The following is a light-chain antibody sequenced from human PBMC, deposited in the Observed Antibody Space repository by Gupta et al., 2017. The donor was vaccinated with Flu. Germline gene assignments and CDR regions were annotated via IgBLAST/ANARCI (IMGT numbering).Light chain of an antibody. Sequence: GTRALSPGERATLTCRASLSIIRNWLAWYQQKPGQAPRLLIYGASSRATGIPDRCSGSGSGTEFTLTISSLQAEDCAVYYCQQYHNWPFTFGGGTKVEIK. J-gene: IGKJ4*01. CDR2: GAS. CDR3: QQYHNWPFT. CDR1: LSIIRNW. V-gene: IGKV3-20*01.